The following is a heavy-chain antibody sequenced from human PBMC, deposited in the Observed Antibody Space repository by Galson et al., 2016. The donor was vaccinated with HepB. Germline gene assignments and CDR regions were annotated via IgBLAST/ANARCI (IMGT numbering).Heavy chain of an antibody. CDR2: ISTYDGDT. D-gene: IGHD2-15*01. CDR1: GYTFTSYG. V-gene: IGHV1-18*01. J-gene: IGHJ3*02. Sequence: SVKVSCKASGYTFTSYGISRVRQAPGQGLEWMGWISTYDGDTNYAQNLQGRVTMTTDTSTTTAYMELRSLRSDDTAMYYCARDWYCSAGSCYDAFDIWGQGTMVTVSS. CDR3: ARDWYCSAGSCYDAFDI.